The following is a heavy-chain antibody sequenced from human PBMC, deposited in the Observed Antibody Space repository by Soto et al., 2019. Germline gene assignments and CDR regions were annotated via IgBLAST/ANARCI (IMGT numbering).Heavy chain of an antibody. Sequence: ASVKVSCKTSGNTLTSFYIHWVRQAPGQGLEWVGRLSPTTGGTNYAQHFQGRVTVTWDMSTFAAYMELSSLIYEDTAVYYCARPPGYVTDWYYFDTWGQGTQVTVSS. CDR3: ARPPGYVTDWYYFDT. V-gene: IGHV1-2*02. CDR1: GNTLTSFY. D-gene: IGHD3-9*01. CDR2: LSPTTGGT. J-gene: IGHJ4*02.